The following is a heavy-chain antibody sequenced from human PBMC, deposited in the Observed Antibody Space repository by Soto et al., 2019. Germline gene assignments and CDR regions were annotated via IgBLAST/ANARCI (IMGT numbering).Heavy chain of an antibody. CDR3: AAERRGCSGGSCYSIQQWPYGMDV. J-gene: IGHJ6*02. CDR1: GFTFTSSA. Sequence: ASVKVSCKASGFTFTSSAMQWVRQARGQRLEWIGWIVVGSGNTNYAQKFQERVTITRDMSTSTAYMELSSLRSEDTAVYYCAAERRGCSGGSCYSIQQWPYGMDVWGQGTTVTVSS. V-gene: IGHV1-58*02. D-gene: IGHD2-15*01. CDR2: IVVGSGNT.